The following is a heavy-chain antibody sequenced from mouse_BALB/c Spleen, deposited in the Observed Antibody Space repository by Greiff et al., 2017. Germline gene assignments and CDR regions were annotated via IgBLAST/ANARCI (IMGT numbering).Heavy chain of an antibody. CDR1: GYTFTSYW. CDR2: INPSNGRT. J-gene: IGHJ3*01. Sequence: QVQLQQSGAELVKPGASVKLSCKASGYTFTSYWMHWVKQRPGQGLEWIGEINPSNGRTNYNEKFKSKATLTVDKSSSTAYMQLSSLTSEDSAVYYCARGASWFAYWGQGTLVTVSA. CDR3: ARGASWFAY. V-gene: IGHV1S81*02.